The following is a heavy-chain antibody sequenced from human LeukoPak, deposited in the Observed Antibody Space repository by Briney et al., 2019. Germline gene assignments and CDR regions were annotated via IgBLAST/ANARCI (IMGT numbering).Heavy chain of an antibody. CDR2: INPNSGGT. CDR3: ARDPGYYDSSGSITYYFDY. J-gene: IGHJ4*02. Sequence: ASVKVSCKASGYTFTGYYMHWVRQAPGQGLEWMGWINPNSGGTNYAQKFQGRVTMTRDTSISTAYMELSRLRSDDTAVYYCARDPGYYDSSGSITYYFDYWGQGTLVTVSS. V-gene: IGHV1-2*02. CDR1: GYTFTGYY. D-gene: IGHD3-22*01.